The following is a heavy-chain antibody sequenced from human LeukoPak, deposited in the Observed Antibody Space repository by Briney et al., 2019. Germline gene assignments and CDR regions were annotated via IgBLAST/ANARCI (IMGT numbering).Heavy chain of an antibody. D-gene: IGHD6-13*01. CDR2: IYYSGST. Sequence: PSETLSLTCTVSGGSISSYYWSWIRQPPGKGLEWIGYIYYSGSTTYNPSLKSRVTISVDTSKNQFSLKLSSVNAADTAVYYCARVGQQQLGDSFDYWGQGTLVTVPS. V-gene: IGHV4-59*01. CDR3: ARVGQQQLGDSFDY. J-gene: IGHJ4*02. CDR1: GGSISSYY.